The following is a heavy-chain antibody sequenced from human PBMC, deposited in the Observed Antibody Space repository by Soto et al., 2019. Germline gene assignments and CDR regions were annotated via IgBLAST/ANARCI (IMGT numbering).Heavy chain of an antibody. V-gene: IGHV1-69*12. Sequence: QVQLVQSGAEVKKPGSSVTVSCKASGGTFGNSAISWVRQAPGQGLEWMGGIIPTFPTPDYAQKFQGRVRITADESTSTAYMELTSLRSEDTAVYYCARDKDRQHLGGNYYYGIGVWGQGTTVTVSS. CDR3: ARDKDRQHLGGNYYYGIGV. J-gene: IGHJ6*02. CDR1: GGTFGNSA. CDR2: IIPTFPTP.